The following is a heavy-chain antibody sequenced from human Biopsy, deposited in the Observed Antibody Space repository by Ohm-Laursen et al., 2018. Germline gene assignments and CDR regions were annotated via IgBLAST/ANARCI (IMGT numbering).Heavy chain of an antibody. CDR1: GGSISSDY. Sequence: GTPSLACSVSGGSISSDYWSWIRQTLGKGLEWIGYIYYSGSTNYNPSLKSRVTISVDTSKNQFSLRLNSVTAADTAVYYCARATNSTGWPYYYFYGMDVWGQGTTVTVSS. CDR2: IYYSGST. D-gene: IGHD2/OR15-2a*01. CDR3: ARATNSTGWPYYYFYGMDV. J-gene: IGHJ6*02. V-gene: IGHV4-59*01.